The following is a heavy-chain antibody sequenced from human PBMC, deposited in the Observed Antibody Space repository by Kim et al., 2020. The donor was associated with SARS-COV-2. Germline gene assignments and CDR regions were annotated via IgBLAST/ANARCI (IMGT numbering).Heavy chain of an antibody. V-gene: IGHV4-34*01. J-gene: IGHJ4*02. Sequence: SETLSLTCAVYGGSFSGYYWSWIRQPPGKGLEWIGEINHSGSTNYNPSLKSRVTISVDTSKNQFSLKLSSVTAADTAVYYCARGRNYYGSGSYRFGGGQGTLVTVSS. CDR2: INHSGST. CDR3: ARGRNYYGSGSYRFG. D-gene: IGHD3-10*01. CDR1: GGSFSGYY.